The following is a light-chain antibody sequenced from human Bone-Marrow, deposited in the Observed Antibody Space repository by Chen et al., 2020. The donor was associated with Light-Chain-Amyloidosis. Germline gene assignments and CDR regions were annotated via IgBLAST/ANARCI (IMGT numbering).Light chain of an antibody. Sequence: SYELTQPPSVSVSPGQTARLTCSGDDLPTKYAYWYQQKPGQAPVLVIHSDTERPSGISERFSGASSGTTATLTISGVQTEDEADDHFQSADSSGTYEVIVGGGTELTVL. CDR2: SDT. CDR3: QSADSSGTYEVI. J-gene: IGLJ2*01. V-gene: IGLV3-25*03. CDR1: DLPTKY.